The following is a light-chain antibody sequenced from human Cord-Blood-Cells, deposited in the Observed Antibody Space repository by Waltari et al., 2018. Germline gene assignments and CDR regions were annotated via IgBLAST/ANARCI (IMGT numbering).Light chain of an antibody. CDR2: DVS. V-gene: IGLV2-14*01. J-gene: IGLJ1*01. Sequence: QSALTQPASVSGSPGQSITISCTGTSSDVGGYNYVSWYQQHPGKAPKLMIYDVSNRPSGVSNRFSGSKTGNTASRTISGLQAEDEADYYCSSYTSSSTLVFGTVTKVTVL. CDR1: SSDVGGYNY. CDR3: SSYTSSSTLV.